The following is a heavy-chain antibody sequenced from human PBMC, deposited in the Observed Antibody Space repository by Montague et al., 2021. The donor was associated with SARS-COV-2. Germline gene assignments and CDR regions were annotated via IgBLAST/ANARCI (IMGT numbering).Heavy chain of an antibody. CDR2: IYYSGST. Sequence: SETLSLTCTVSGGAMTSYYWSWIRQPSGKGLEWIGYIYYSGSTNYNPSLKSRVTISVDTSKNQFSLKLSFVIAADTAAYYCASHGCSSGRHRCGFDPWGQGTLVTVSS. J-gene: IGHJ5*02. CDR3: ASHGCSSGRHRCGFDP. D-gene: IGHD6-19*01. V-gene: IGHV4-59*08. CDR1: GGAMTSYY.